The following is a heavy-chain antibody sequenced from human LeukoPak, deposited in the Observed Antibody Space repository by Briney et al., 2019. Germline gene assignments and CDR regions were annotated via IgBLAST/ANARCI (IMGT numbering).Heavy chain of an antibody. CDR1: GGSFSGYY. D-gene: IGHD5-18*01. CDR3: ARAVYRILDY. V-gene: IGHV4-34*01. J-gene: IGHJ4*02. Sequence: PSETLSLTCAVYGGSFSGYYWSWIRQPPGKGLEWIGEINHSGSTNYNPSLKSRVTISVDTSKNQFSLKLSSVTAADTAVYYCARAVYRILDYWGQGTLVTVSS. CDR2: INHSGST.